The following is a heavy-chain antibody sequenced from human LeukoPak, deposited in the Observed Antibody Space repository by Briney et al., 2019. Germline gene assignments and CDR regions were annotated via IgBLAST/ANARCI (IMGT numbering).Heavy chain of an antibody. CDR3: AKDLDYGDYHNWFDP. J-gene: IGHJ5*02. D-gene: IGHD4-17*01. Sequence: GGSLRLSCAASGFTFSSYSMNWVRQAPGKGLEWVSYISSSGSTIYYADSVKGRFTISRDNAKNSLYLQMNSLRAEDTAVYYCAKDLDYGDYHNWFDPWGQGTLVTVSS. CDR2: ISSSGSTI. V-gene: IGHV3-48*04. CDR1: GFTFSSYS.